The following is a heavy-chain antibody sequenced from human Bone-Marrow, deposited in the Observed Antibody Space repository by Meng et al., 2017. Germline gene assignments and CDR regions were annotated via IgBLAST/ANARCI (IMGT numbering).Heavy chain of an antibody. D-gene: IGHD4-17*01. CDR1: GFTFSGSA. Sequence: VQLVECAGGLMQPVWSLKLSCAASGFTFSGSAMHWVRQASGKGLEWVGRIRSKANSYATAYAESVKGRFTITRDDSKNTAYLQMNSLKTEDTAVYYCTLTVTTQFDYWGQGTLVTVSS. J-gene: IGHJ4*02. V-gene: IGHV3-73*02. CDR2: IRSKANSYAT. CDR3: TLTVTTQFDY.